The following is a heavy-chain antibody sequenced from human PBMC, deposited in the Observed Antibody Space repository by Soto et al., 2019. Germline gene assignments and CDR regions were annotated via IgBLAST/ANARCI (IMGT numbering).Heavy chain of an antibody. V-gene: IGHV4-39*01. J-gene: IGHJ6*02. Sequence: SETLSLTCSGSGGSISSGTYYWGWIRQPPGKGLEWIGSIYYRGSTYYNPSLKSRVTISVDTSKNHLSLRLSSVTAADTAVYYCARQDYYYYGMDVWGQGTTVTVS. CDR3: ARQDYYYYGMDV. CDR1: GGSISSGTYY. CDR2: IYYRGST.